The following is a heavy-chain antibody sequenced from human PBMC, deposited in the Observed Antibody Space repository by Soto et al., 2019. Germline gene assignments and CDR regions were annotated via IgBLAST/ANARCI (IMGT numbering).Heavy chain of an antibody. CDR1: GYTFTSYA. CDR3: ASRLLWFGELSP. Sequence: QVQLVQSGAEVKKPGASVKDSCKASGYTFTSYAMHWVRQAPGQRLEWMGWINAGNGNTKYSQKFQGRGTITRDTSASTADMELSSLRSEDTAVYYCASRLLWFGELSPWGQGTLVTVSS. CDR2: INAGNGNT. J-gene: IGHJ5*02. D-gene: IGHD3-10*01. V-gene: IGHV1-3*01.